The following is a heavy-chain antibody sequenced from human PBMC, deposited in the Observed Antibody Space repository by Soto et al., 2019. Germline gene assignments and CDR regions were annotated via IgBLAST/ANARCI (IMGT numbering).Heavy chain of an antibody. CDR2: INPSDSNT. J-gene: IGHJ4*02. D-gene: IGHD1-1*01. CDR3: ARHQAGIYPSFDY. CDR1: GYSFTSYW. Sequence: RGESLKISCQGSGYSFTSYWISWVRQMPGKGLEWMGKINPSDSNTNYSPSFQGHVTISVDKSSNTAYLQWSSLKASDTAMYYCARHQAGIYPSFDYWGQGTLVTVSS. V-gene: IGHV5-10-1*01.